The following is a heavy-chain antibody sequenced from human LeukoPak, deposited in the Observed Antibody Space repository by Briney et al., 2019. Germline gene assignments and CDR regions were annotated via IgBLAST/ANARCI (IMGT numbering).Heavy chain of an antibody. D-gene: IGHD5-12*01. V-gene: IGHV3-66*02. Sequence: GGSLRLSCAASGFTVSSNYMSWVRQAPGKGLEWVSVIYSGGSTYYADSVKGRFTISRDNSKNTLYLQMISLRAEDTAVYYCARDPPPRGYSGYDSGYWGQGTLVTVSS. J-gene: IGHJ4*02. CDR3: ARDPPPRGYSGYDSGY. CDR1: GFTVSSNY. CDR2: IYSGGST.